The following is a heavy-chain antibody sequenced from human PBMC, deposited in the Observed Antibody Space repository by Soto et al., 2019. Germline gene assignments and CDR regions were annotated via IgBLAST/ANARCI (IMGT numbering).Heavy chain of an antibody. CDR3: AKAPRGGVIITTYSAHIDY. CDR1: GYTFTSYY. Sequence: QVQLVQSGAEVKKPGASVMLSCKASGYTFTSYYMHWVRQAPGQGLEWMGIINPDGGSTRYAQKFQGRVTMTRDTSTSTFYMELSSLRSEDTAVYYCAKAPRGGVIITTYSAHIDYWGHGNPGHRLL. V-gene: IGHV1-46*01. CDR2: INPDGGST. D-gene: IGHD3-3*01. J-gene: IGHJ4*02.